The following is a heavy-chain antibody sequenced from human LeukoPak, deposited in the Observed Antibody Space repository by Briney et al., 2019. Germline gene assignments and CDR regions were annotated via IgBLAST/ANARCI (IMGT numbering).Heavy chain of an antibody. CDR1: GFTFSSNW. CDR3: ARDRGPAVMDY. V-gene: IGHV3-74*01. Sequence: GESLTLSCAASGFTFSSNWTHWVRQAPGKGLVWVSRINGDGSTINYADSVKGRFTISRDNAKNTLYVQMNSLRAEDTAVYYCARDRGPAVMDYWGQGTLVTVSS. J-gene: IGHJ4*02. CDR2: INGDGSTI. D-gene: IGHD2-2*03.